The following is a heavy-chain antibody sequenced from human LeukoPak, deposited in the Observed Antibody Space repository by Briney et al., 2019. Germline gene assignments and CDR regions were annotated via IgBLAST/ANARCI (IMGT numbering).Heavy chain of an antibody. CDR2: INIISSEI. D-gene: IGHD3-10*01. CDR3: ARDRAYAFDN. J-gene: IGHJ3*02. V-gene: IGHV3-48*02. Sequence: PGGSLRLSCAASGFTFSSYSMNWVRQAPGKGLEWVSYINIISSEIYYGDSVKGRFTISTDNAKNSVYLQMNSLRDEDTAMYYCARDRAYAFDNWGQGTMVTVSS. CDR1: GFTFSSYS.